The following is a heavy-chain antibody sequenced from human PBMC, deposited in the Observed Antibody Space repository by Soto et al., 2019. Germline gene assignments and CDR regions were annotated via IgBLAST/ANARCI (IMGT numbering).Heavy chain of an antibody. V-gene: IGHV4-34*01. CDR1: GGSFSGYY. J-gene: IGHJ5*02. CDR2: IHHSGIT. D-gene: IGHD3-3*01. Sequence: QVQLQQWGAGLLKPSETLSLTCAVYGGSFSGYYWSWIRQPPGKGLEWIGEIHHSGITNYNPSLKSRVTISVDTSKNQFSRKLSSVTDSDTAVYYCARGRGFCSGYLLGGWFDPWGQGTLVTDSS. CDR3: ARGRGFCSGYLLGGWFDP.